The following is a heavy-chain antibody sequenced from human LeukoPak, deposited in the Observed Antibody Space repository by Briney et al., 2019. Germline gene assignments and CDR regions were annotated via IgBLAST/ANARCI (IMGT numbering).Heavy chain of an antibody. Sequence: PGGSLRLSCAASGFTFSNYGMSWIRQAPGKGLEWVSGIGATGADTYFGDSVKGRPTISRDNSKKTLYLQLNSLRAEDTALYYCARGNGIRPRWYFDYSGQGTLVTVSS. D-gene: IGHD1-1*01. J-gene: IGHJ4*02. V-gene: IGHV3-23*01. CDR1: GFTFSNYG. CDR2: IGATGADT. CDR3: ARGNGIRPRWYFDY.